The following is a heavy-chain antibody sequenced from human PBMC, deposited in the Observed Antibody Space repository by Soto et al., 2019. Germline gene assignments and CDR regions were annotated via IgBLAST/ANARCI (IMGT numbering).Heavy chain of an antibody. J-gene: IGHJ6*02. CDR1: GYSFTSYW. Sequence: GGSLKSSCKGSGYSFTSYWIGWVRQMPGKGLEWMGIIYPGDSDTRYSPSFQGQVTISADKSISTAYLQWSSLKASDTAMYYCARLPIVVVPAAMAEDIWGQGTTVTVSS. CDR3: ARLPIVVVPAAMAEDI. V-gene: IGHV5-51*01. CDR2: IYPGDSDT. D-gene: IGHD2-2*01.